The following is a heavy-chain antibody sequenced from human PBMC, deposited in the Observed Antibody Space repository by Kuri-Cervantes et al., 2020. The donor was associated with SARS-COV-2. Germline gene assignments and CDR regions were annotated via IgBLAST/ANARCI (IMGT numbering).Heavy chain of an antibody. CDR3: TREAYDYNLGFDS. V-gene: IGHV3-21*01. CDR1: GFTVNSNF. Sequence: GGSLRLSCAASGFTVNSNFMIWVRQAPGKGLEWVSSISSSGNYIFCAHSRRGRFTVSRDNSRNMVYLQMNSLRPEDTALYYCTREAYDYNLGFDSWGQGTLVTVSS. CDR2: ISSSGNYI. J-gene: IGHJ4*02. D-gene: IGHD4-11*01.